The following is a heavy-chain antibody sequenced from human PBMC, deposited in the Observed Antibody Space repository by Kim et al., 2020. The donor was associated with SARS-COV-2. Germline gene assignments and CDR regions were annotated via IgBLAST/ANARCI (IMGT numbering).Heavy chain of an antibody. V-gene: IGHV4-4*07. D-gene: IGHD1-7*01. CDR3: ARGGGTARSFDY. J-gene: IGHJ4*02. Sequence: SDHSLTSRVTMSVDTSKNQFSLKLTSVTAADTAVYYCARGGGTARSFDYWGQGTLVIVSS.